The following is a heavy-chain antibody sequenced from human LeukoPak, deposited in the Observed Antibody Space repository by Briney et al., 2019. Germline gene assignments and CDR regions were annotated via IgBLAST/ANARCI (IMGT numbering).Heavy chain of an antibody. D-gene: IGHD6-13*01. Sequence: GGSLRLSCAASGFTFSSYAMSWVRQAPGKGLEWVSGITDSSGSTYYTDSVKGRFTISRDNSKNTLYLQMNSLRGEDTAVYYCAKVGYSSSFHWLDPWGQGTLVTVSS. CDR3: AKVGYSSSFHWLDP. J-gene: IGHJ5*02. V-gene: IGHV3-23*01. CDR2: ITDSSGST. CDR1: GFTFSSYA.